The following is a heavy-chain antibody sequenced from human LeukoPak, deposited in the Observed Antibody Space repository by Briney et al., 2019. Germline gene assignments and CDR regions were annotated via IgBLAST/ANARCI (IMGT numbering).Heavy chain of an antibody. CDR2: INPNSGGT. CDR1: GYTFTDYY. D-gene: IGHD3-9*01. J-gene: IGHJ6*03. CDR3: ARGADWQRLEYYYYYMDV. Sequence: GASVKVSCKASGYTFTDYYIHWVRQAPGQGLEWMGWINPNSGGTNYAQKFQGRVTITADKSTSTGYMELRSLRSEDTAVYYCARGADWQRLEYYYYYMDVWGKGTTVTVSS. V-gene: IGHV1-2*02.